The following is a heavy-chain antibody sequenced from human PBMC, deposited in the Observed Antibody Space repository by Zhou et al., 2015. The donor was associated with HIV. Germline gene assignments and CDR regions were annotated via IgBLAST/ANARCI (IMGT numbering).Heavy chain of an antibody. CDR1: GGTFSSYA. Sequence: QVQLVQSGAEVKKPGSSVKVSCKASGGTFSSYAISWVRQAPGQGLEWMGGIIPIFGTANYAQKFQGRVTITADESTSTAYMELSSLRSEDTAVYYCASRIGYCSSTSCYDDYYYYGMDVWGQGTTVTVSS. CDR2: IIPIFGTA. J-gene: IGHJ6*02. D-gene: IGHD2-2*01. CDR3: ASRIGYCSSTSCYDDYYYYGMDV. V-gene: IGHV1-69*01.